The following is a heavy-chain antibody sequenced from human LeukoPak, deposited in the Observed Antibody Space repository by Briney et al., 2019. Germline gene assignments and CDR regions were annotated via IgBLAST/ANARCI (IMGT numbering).Heavy chain of an antibody. J-gene: IGHJ4*02. CDR2: IIPIFGTA. V-gene: IGHV1-69*13. CDR1: SYTFTSYG. Sequence: GASVKVSCKASSYTFTSYGISWVRQAPGQGLEWMGGIIPIFGTANYAQKFQGRVTITADESTSTAYMELSSLRSEDTAVYYCASSNLPLTIPDYWGQGTLVTVSS. CDR3: ASSNLPLTIPDY. D-gene: IGHD3-3*01.